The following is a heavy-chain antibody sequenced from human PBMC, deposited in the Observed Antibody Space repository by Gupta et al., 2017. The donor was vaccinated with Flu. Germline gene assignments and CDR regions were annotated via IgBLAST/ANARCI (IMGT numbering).Heavy chain of an antibody. V-gene: IGHV3-30*18. J-gene: IGHJ4*02. CDR2: ISYDGSIS. CDR1: GFTFSDSG. D-gene: IGHD6-19*01. CDR3: AKSLAVAEEY. Sequence: GFTFSDSGMHWVRQAPGKGLEWVALISYDGSISTFADSVKGRFTISRDNSKNTVYLQMKSLRSEDTAVYYCAKSLAVAEEYWGQGTLVTVSS.